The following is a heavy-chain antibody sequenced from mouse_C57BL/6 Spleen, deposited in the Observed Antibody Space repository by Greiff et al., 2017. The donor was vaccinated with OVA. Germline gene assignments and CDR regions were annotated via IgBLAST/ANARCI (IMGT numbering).Heavy chain of an antibody. V-gene: IGHV5-4*01. CDR1: GFTFSSYA. J-gene: IGHJ3*01. D-gene: IGHD3-2*02. CDR2: ISDGGSYT. CDR3: ARERGDSSGSFAY. Sequence: DVHLVESGGGLVKPGGSLKLSCAASGFTFSSYAMSWVRQTPEKRLEWVATISDGGSYTYYPDNVKGRFTISRDNAKNNLYLQMSHLKSEDTAMYYCARERGDSSGSFAYWGQGTLVTVSA.